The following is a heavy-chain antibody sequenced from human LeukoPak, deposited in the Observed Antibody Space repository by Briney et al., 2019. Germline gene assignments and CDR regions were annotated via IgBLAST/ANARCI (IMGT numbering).Heavy chain of an antibody. V-gene: IGHV3-30*02. Sequence: PGGSLRLSCAASGFTFSSYGMHWVRQAPGKGLEWVAFIRYDGSNKYYADSVKGRFTISRDNSKNTLYLQMNSLRAEDTAVYYCAKDRGGYSGYDFDYWGQGTLVTVSS. CDR1: GFTFSSYG. CDR3: AKDRGGYSGYDFDY. D-gene: IGHD5-12*01. J-gene: IGHJ4*02. CDR2: IRYDGSNK.